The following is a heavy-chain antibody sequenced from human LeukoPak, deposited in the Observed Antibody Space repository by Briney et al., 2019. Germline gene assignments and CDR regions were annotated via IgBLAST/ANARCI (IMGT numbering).Heavy chain of an antibody. D-gene: IGHD3-22*01. Sequence: PGGSLRLSCAAYGFTFEDYDMNWVRQAPGKGLEWVSGISWNSGSIDYADSVKGPFTISRDNAINSLYLQMISLRAEDSAFYYCAKDRDYDSSGLFDYWGQGTLVTVSS. V-gene: IGHV3-9*01. CDR3: AKDRDYDSSGLFDY. CDR2: ISWNSGSI. J-gene: IGHJ4*02. CDR1: GFTFEDYD.